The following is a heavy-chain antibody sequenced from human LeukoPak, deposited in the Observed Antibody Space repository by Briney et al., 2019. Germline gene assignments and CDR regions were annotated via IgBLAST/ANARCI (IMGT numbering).Heavy chain of an antibody. D-gene: IGHD3-16*01. CDR2: MTGSAVST. J-gene: IGHJ4*02. CDR3: AKGLAWGIFDY. CDR1: GFTFSSFG. Sequence: GGSLRLSCAASGFTFSSFGMSRVRQAPGKGLEWVSSMTGSAVSTHYGDSVKGRFTISRDNSKNTLYLQMNSLRAEDTAVYYCAKGLAWGIFDYWGQGTLVTVSS. V-gene: IGHV3-23*01.